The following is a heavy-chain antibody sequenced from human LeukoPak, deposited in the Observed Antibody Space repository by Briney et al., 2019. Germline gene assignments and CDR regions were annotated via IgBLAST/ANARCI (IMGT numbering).Heavy chain of an antibody. J-gene: IGHJ4*02. D-gene: IGHD3-3*01. CDR1: GYTFTGYY. CDR3: ARDLEPERTYYDFWSGYYMGY. Sequence: ASVKVSCKASGYTFTGYYMHWVRQAPGQGLEWMGRINPNSGGTNYAQKFQGRVTMTRDTSISTAYMELSRLRSDGTAVYYCARDLEPERTYYDFWSGYYMGYWGQGTLVTVSS. V-gene: IGHV1-2*06. CDR2: INPNSGGT.